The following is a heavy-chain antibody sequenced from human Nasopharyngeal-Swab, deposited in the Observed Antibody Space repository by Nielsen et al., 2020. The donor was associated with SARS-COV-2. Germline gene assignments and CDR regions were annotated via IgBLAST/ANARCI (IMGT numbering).Heavy chain of an antibody. J-gene: IGHJ6*02. D-gene: IGHD3-3*01. V-gene: IGHV3-21*01. CDR2: ISSSSSYI. Sequence: GGSLRLSCAASGFTFSSYSMNWVRQAPGKGLEWVSSISSSSSYIYYADSVKGRFTISRDNAKNSLYLQMNSPRAEDTAVYYCARGVEVGVPYYYYGMDVWGQGTTVTVSS. CDR1: GFTFSSYS. CDR3: ARGVEVGVPYYYYGMDV.